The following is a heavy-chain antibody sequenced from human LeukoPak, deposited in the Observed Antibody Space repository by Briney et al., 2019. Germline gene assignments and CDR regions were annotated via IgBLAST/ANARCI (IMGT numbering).Heavy chain of an antibody. D-gene: IGHD6-19*01. CDR2: INPNSGGT. CDR3: ARPAVAGTLYNWFDP. V-gene: IGHV1-2*02. CDR1: GYTFIGYY. Sequence: ASVKVSCKASGYTFIGYYMYWVRQAPGQGLEWMGWINPNSGGTNYAQKFQGRVTMTRDTSISTVYMELSRLRSDDTAVYYCARPAVAGTLYNWFDPWGQGTLSPSPQ. J-gene: IGHJ5*02.